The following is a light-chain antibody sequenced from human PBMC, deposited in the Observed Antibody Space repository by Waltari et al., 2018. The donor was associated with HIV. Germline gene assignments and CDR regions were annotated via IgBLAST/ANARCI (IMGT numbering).Light chain of an antibody. CDR1: KSNIGAGQD. V-gene: IGLV1-40*01. Sequence: QSLLTQPPSVSATPGQRITISCTGTKSNIGAGQDCHWSRQLPGTAPRLLIFANSNRPSGVPDRISGSKSTASPSLAITGLQAEDEGYYYCQSSDIRLHGLWVFGGGTKVTVL. CDR3: QSSDIRLHGLWV. CDR2: ANS. J-gene: IGLJ3*02.